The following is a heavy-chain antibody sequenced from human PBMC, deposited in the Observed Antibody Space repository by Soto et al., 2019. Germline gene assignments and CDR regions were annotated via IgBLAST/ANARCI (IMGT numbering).Heavy chain of an antibody. CDR2: ISGSGGST. Sequence: GRSLRLSCAASGFTFSSYAMSWVRQAPGQGLEWVSAISGSGGSTYYADSVKGRFTISRDNSKNTLCLQMNSLRAEDTAVYYCANRLKARELGLFDYWGQGTLVTVSS. J-gene: IGHJ4*02. D-gene: IGHD1-26*01. CDR3: ANRLKARELGLFDY. CDR1: GFTFSSYA. V-gene: IGHV3-23*01.